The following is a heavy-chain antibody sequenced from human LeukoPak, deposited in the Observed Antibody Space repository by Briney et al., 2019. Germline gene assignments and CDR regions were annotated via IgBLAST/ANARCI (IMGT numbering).Heavy chain of an antibody. CDR1: GFTFSSYS. J-gene: IGHJ4*02. CDR3: ARVSPDYGGYFDS. CDR2: ISSGSIYI. Sequence: GGSLRLSCAASGFTFSSYSMNWVRQAPGKGLEWVSSISSGSIYIYYADSVKGRFTISRDNAKNSLYLQMSSLRAEDTAVYYCARVSPDYGGYFDSWGQGTLVTVSS. V-gene: IGHV3-21*01. D-gene: IGHD4-23*01.